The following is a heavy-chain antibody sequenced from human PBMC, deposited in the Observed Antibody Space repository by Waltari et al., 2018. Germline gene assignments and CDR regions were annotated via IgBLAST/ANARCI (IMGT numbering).Heavy chain of an antibody. V-gene: IGHV3-23*01. CDR2: ISDSGVIT. CDR3: ARHLYSIDYLELAK. D-gene: IGHD3-22*01. J-gene: IGHJ4*02. CDR1: GFNFISYA. Sequence: EEHLLESGGGLAQPGGSLRLSCAGSGFNFISYAMSWVRQAPGKGLEWVSGISDSGVITKYADSVKGRFTVSRDNSKNTVFLHLNSLRAEDTAIYYCARHLYSIDYLELAKWGQGTLVTVSS.